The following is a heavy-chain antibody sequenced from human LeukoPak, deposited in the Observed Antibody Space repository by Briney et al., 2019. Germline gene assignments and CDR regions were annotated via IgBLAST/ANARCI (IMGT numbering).Heavy chain of an antibody. J-gene: IGHJ4*02. CDR1: GFTFSSYG. Sequence: PGRSLRLSCAASGFTFSSYGMHWVRQAPGKGLEWVAVISYDGSNKYYADSVKGRFTISRDNAKNSLYLQMNSLRAEDTAVYYCATGLRWYYYFDYWGQGTLVTVSS. V-gene: IGHV3-30*03. D-gene: IGHD4-23*01. CDR3: ATGLRWYYYFDY. CDR2: ISYDGSNK.